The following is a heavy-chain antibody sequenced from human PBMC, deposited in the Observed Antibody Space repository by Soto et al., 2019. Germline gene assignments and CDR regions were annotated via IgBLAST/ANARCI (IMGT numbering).Heavy chain of an antibody. CDR1: GYSFTSYW. CDR3: ARIGRTIFGVVIHSYFYY. CDR2: IYPGDSDT. Sequence: GESLKISCKGSGYSFTSYWIGWVRQMPGKSLEWMGIIYPGDSDTRYSPSFQGQVTISADKSISTAYLQWSSLKASDTAMYYCARIGRTIFGVVIHSYFYYRAQRTLVTVSS. D-gene: IGHD3-3*01. V-gene: IGHV5-51*01. J-gene: IGHJ4*02.